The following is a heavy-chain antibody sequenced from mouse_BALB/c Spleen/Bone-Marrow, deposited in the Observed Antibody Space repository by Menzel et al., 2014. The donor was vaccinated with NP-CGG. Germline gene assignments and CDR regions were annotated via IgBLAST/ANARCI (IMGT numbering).Heavy chain of an antibody. CDR2: VDPANGNT. CDR3: ARYDYGWYFYV. D-gene: IGHD1-1*01. CDR1: GFNIKDTY. J-gene: IGHJ1*01. Sequence: EVQLQQSGAELVRPGASVKLSCTASGFNIKDTYMHWVKQRPEQGLEWIGRVDPANGNTKYDPKFQGKATITADTPSNTAYLQLSSLTSGDTAVYYCARYDYGWYFYVWGAGTTVTVSS. V-gene: IGHV14-3*02.